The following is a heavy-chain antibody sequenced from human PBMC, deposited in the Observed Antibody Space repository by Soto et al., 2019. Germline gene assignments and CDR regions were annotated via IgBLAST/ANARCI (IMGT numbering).Heavy chain of an antibody. V-gene: IGHV2-70*01. CDR3: ARTVHTTRGLMDV. Sequence: GATPVTATHVLTRTFNFSGFSLSNNEIFVNWIRQPPGKALEWLALIDWVDDKFYSTSLKTRLTISKDTSKHQVVLTMTNMDPVDTATYYCARTVHTTRGLMDVWGQGTTVTVSS. CDR1: GFSLSNNEIF. D-gene: IGHD2-2*01. CDR2: IDWVDDK. J-gene: IGHJ6*02.